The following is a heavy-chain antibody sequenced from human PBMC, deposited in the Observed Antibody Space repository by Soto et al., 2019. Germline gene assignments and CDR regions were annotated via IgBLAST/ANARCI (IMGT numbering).Heavy chain of an antibody. CDR1: GGTFSSYT. CDR3: AMVVVTAHNGFDP. V-gene: IGHV1-69*02. J-gene: IGHJ5*02. Sequence: QVQLVQSGAEVKKPGSSVKVSCKASGGTFSSYTISWVRQAPGQGLEWMGRIIPILGIANYAQKFEGRVTITSDKSTSTAYMELSSLRSEDTAVYYCAMVVVTAHNGFDPWGQGTLVTVSS. D-gene: IGHD2-21*02. CDR2: IIPILGIA.